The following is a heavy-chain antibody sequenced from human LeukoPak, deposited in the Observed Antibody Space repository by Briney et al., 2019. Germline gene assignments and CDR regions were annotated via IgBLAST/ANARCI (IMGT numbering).Heavy chain of an antibody. J-gene: IGHJ5*01. CDR2: INSDGSRT. D-gene: IGHD4-17*01. Sequence: GGSLRLSCVASGFTFSRYWMHWVRQAPGRGLVWVSRINSDGSRTSYADSVKGRFIISRDNVKNTLYIQMNSLRAEDTAVFYCARSTYGAYDSWGQGTLVTVSS. CDR1: GFTFSRYW. CDR3: ARSTYGAYDS. V-gene: IGHV3-74*01.